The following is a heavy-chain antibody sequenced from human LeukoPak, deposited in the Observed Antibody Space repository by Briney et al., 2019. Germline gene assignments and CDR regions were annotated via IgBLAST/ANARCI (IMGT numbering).Heavy chain of an antibody. Sequence: SVKVSCKASGGTFSSYAISWVRQAPGQGLEWKGRIIPIFGIANYAQKFQGRVTITADKSTSTAYMELSSLRSEDTAVYYCRCHSSSYYYGMDVWGQGTTVTVSS. J-gene: IGHJ6*02. CDR3: RCHSSSYYYGMDV. CDR2: IIPIFGIA. V-gene: IGHV1-69*04. CDR1: GGTFSSYA. D-gene: IGHD6-13*01.